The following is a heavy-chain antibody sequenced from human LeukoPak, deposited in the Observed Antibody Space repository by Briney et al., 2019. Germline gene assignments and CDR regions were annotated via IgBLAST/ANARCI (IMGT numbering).Heavy chain of an antibody. CDR1: GYSFTGYY. CDR3: ARGDYYDSSGYLDYRNNWFDP. J-gene: IGHJ5*02. V-gene: IGHV1-2*02. CDR2: INPNSGAT. D-gene: IGHD3-22*01. Sequence: ASMKVSCKASGYSFTGYYMHWVRQAPGQGLEWMGWINPNSGATNYAQKFQGRVTMTRGTSISTVYMELSRLTSDDTAVYFCARGDYYDSSGYLDYRNNWFDPWGQGTLVTVSS.